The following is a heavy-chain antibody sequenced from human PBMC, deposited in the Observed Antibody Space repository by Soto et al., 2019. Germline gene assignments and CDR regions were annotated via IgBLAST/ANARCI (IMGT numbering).Heavy chain of an antibody. CDR1: GSTFTCYY. V-gene: IGHV1-2*04. CDR3: ETVSSTRYYYYGMEV. Sequence: GXSVKVCCTASGSTFTCYYMHLVRQAPGQGLEWMGWINPNSGGTNYAQKFQGWVTMTRDTSISTAYMELSRLRSDDTAVYYCETVSSTRYYYYGMEVWGQGTTVTV. CDR2: INPNSGGT. J-gene: IGHJ6*02. D-gene: IGHD2-2*01.